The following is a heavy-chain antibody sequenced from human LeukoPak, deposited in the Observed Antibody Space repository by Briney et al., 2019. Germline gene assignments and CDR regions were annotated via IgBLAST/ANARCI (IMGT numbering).Heavy chain of an antibody. CDR2: IYYSGST. V-gene: IGHV4-59*01. D-gene: IGHD3-9*01. CDR1: GGSISSYY. J-gene: IGHJ4*02. Sequence: SETLSLTCTVSGGSISSYYWSWIRQPPGKGLEWIGYIYYSGSTNYNPSLKSRVTISVDTSKNQFSLKLSSVTAADTAVYYCARQYDILTGFDYWGQGTLVPVSS. CDR3: ARQYDILTGFDY.